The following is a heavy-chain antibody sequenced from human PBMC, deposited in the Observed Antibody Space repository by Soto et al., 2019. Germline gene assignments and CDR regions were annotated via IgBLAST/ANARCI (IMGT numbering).Heavy chain of an antibody. CDR3: ARFRCSSTSCYPVDTYYDILTGYRLDP. CDR1: GFTFSDYY. Sequence: PGGSLRLSCAASGFTFSDYYMSWIRQAPGKGLEWVSYISSSSSYTNYADSVKGRFTISRDNAKNSLYLQMNSLRAEDTAVYYCARFRCSSTSCYPVDTYYDILTGYRLDPWGQGTLVTVSS. J-gene: IGHJ5*02. CDR2: ISSSSSYT. D-gene: IGHD3-9*01. V-gene: IGHV3-11*06.